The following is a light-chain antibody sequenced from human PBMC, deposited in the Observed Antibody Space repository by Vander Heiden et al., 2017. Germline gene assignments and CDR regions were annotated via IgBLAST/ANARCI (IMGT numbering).Light chain of an antibody. J-gene: IGLJ2*01. V-gene: IGLV2-14*01. CDR1: SGDVGGYND. Sequence: QSALTQPASVSGSPGQSITMSCTGTSGDVGGYNDVSWYQQHPGKAPKLMIYDVSNRPSGVSNRFSGSKSGNTASLTISGLQAEDEADYYCSSYRSGSTIFGGGTRLTVL. CDR2: DVS. CDR3: SSYRSGSTI.